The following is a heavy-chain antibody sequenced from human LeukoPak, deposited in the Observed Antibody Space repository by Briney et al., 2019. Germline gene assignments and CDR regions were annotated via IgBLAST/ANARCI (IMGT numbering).Heavy chain of an antibody. Sequence: ASVKVSCKVSGYTLTELSMHWVRQAPGKGPEWMGGFDPEDGETIYAQKFQGRVTMTEDTSTDTAYMELSSLRSEDTAVYYCARIPLGYCTNGVCYEGSEPPGFDYWGQGTLVTVSS. CDR3: ARIPLGYCTNGVCYEGSEPPGFDY. CDR2: FDPEDGET. CDR1: GYTLTELS. D-gene: IGHD2-8*01. J-gene: IGHJ4*02. V-gene: IGHV1-24*01.